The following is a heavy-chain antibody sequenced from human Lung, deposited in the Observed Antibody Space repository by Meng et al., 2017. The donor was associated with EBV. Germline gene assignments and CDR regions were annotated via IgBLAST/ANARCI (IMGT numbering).Heavy chain of an antibody. CDR1: GFLFSAYY. CDR3: ARIKGPPQGPPT. CDR2: MSTSGGTI. Sequence: HVELVESCGGLVKPGGALRLSCVGSGFLFSAYYMSSFRQAPGKGLECVSDMSTSGGTISYADSVKGRFTISRDNAKNSLYLQMNSLRVEDTAVYFCARIKGPPQGPPTWGQGTLVTVSS. V-gene: IGHV3-11*01. J-gene: IGHJ4*02.